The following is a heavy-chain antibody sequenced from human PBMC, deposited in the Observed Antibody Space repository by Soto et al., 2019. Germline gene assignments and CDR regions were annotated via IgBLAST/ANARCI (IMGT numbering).Heavy chain of an antibody. CDR3: ARDPYGSGSYYGRGYYFDY. Sequence: QVQLVQSGAEVKKPGSSVKVSCKASGGTFSSYTISWVRQAPGQGLEWMGRIIPILGIANYAQKFQGRVTITADKSTSTAYMELSSLRSEDTAVYYCARDPYGSGSYYGRGYYFDYWGQGTLVTVSS. V-gene: IGHV1-69*08. J-gene: IGHJ4*02. CDR2: IIPILGIA. CDR1: GGTFSSYT. D-gene: IGHD3-10*01.